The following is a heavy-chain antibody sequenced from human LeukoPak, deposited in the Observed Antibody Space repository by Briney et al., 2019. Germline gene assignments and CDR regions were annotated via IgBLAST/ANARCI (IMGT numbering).Heavy chain of an antibody. Sequence: SETLSLTCTVSGSSISSSSYYWGWIRQPPGKGLEWIGSIYYSGSTYYNPSLKSRVTISVDTSKNQFSLKLSSVTAADTAVYYCARHDQQQLVFDPWGQGTLVTVSS. J-gene: IGHJ5*02. D-gene: IGHD6-13*01. V-gene: IGHV4-39*01. CDR3: ARHDQQQLVFDP. CDR2: IYYSGST. CDR1: GSSISSSSYY.